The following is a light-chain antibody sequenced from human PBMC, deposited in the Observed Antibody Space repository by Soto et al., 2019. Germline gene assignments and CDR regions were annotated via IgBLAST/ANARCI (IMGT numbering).Light chain of an antibody. V-gene: IGKV3-20*01. Sequence: DIVLTQSPGTLSLSPGARATLSCRASQSVSSSHLAWYQHKPGQAPRLLIYAASSRATGSPDRFSGGGSGTDFTLTISRLEPEDFAVYYCQQYGYPPITVGKGTRLAIK. CDR3: QQYGYPPIT. J-gene: IGKJ5*01. CDR1: QSVSSSH. CDR2: AAS.